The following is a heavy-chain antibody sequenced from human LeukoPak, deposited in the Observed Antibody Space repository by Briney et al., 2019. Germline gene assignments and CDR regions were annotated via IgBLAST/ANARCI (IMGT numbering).Heavy chain of an antibody. J-gene: IGHJ4*02. CDR3: ARACGGDCYWKYFDY. CDR2: ISSSGSTI. V-gene: IGHV3-11*04. Sequence: GGSLTLSCAASGFTFSDYYMSWIRQPPGKGLEWVSYISSSGSTIYYADSVKGRFTISRDNAKNSLYLQMNSLRAEYMAVYDCARACGGDCYWKYFDYWGQGTLVTVSS. D-gene: IGHD2-21*01. CDR1: GFTFSDYY.